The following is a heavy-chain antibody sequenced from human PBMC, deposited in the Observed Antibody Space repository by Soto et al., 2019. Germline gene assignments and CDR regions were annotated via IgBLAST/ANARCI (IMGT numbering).Heavy chain of an antibody. V-gene: IGHV4-39*01. Sequence: SETLSLTCTVSGGSISSSSYYWGWIRQPPGKGLEWIGSIYYSGSTYYNPSLKSRVTISVDTSENQFSLKLSSVTAADTAVYYCARGHVDTAMVNDAFDIWGQGTMVTVSS. CDR1: GGSISSSSYY. D-gene: IGHD5-18*01. CDR2: IYYSGST. CDR3: ARGHVDTAMVNDAFDI. J-gene: IGHJ3*02.